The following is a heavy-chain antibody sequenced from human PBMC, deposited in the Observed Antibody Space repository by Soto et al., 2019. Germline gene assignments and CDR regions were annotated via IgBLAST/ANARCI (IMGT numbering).Heavy chain of an antibody. J-gene: IGHJ3*02. D-gene: IGHD3-22*01. CDR2: ISGSGGST. V-gene: IGHV3-23*01. Sequence: GGSLRLSCAASGFTFSSYAMSWVRQAPGKGLEWVSAISGSGGSTYYADSVKGRFTISRDNSKNTLYLQMNSLRAEDTAVYYCVKDSEQNYYDSSGYPDAFDIWGQGTMVTVSS. CDR3: VKDSEQNYYDSSGYPDAFDI. CDR1: GFTFSSYA.